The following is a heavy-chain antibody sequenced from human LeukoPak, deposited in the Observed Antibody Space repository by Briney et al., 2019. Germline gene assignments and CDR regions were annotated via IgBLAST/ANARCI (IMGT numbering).Heavy chain of an antibody. D-gene: IGHD3-22*01. Sequence: ASVKVSCKTSGYTFTGYYMHWVRQAPGQGLEWMGRINPNTGDTEYAQKFQGRVTMTRGTSITTAYMALSRLRSDDTAMYFCARFSVVESWVNPWGQGTLVTVSS. J-gene: IGHJ5*02. V-gene: IGHV1-2*06. CDR2: INPNTGDT. CDR3: ARFSVVESWVNP. CDR1: GYTFTGYY.